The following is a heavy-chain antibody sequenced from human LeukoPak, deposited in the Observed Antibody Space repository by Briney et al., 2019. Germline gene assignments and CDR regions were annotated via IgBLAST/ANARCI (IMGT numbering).Heavy chain of an antibody. D-gene: IGHD2/OR15-2a*01. CDR2: IWYDGSNK. Sequence: GGSLRLSCAASGFTFSSYGMHWVRQAPGKGLEWVALIWYDGSNKYYTNSVKGRLTISRDNSKNTLYLQMNSLRAEDTAIYYCAREGPRGNSQFDYWGQGTLVTVSS. CDR1: GFTFSSYG. J-gene: IGHJ4*02. CDR3: AREGPRGNSQFDY. V-gene: IGHV3-33*01.